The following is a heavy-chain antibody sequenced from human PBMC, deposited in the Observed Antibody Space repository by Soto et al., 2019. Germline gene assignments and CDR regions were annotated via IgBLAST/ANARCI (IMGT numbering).Heavy chain of an antibody. Sequence: GGSLRLSCAASGFTFSSYGMHWVRQAPGKGLEWVAVIWYDGSNKYYADSVKGRFTISRDNSKNTLYLQMNSLRAEDTAVYYCARVSGRYGDWAYYHYYMDFSGKGTIVTVSS. CDR1: GFTFSSYG. CDR2: IWYDGSNK. V-gene: IGHV3-33*01. J-gene: IGHJ6*03. CDR3: ARVSGRYGDWAYYHYYMDF. D-gene: IGHD4-17*01.